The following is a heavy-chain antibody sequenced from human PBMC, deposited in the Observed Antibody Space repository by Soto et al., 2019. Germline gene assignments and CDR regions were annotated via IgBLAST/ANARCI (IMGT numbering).Heavy chain of an antibody. CDR1: ASTFTGYT. D-gene: IGHD4-17*01. Sequence: QVHLVQSGTEVKEPGASVKVSCKASASTFTGYTINWVRQAPGQGLEWMGWISTFNGNTKYAGNFEGRVTMTTNTSTPTAYMEMTSLTFDYTAVYFCSRGTLTSGRWFGPWGQGTLVSVSA. V-gene: IGHV1-18*04. CDR2: ISTFNGNT. J-gene: IGHJ5*02. CDR3: SRGTLTSGRWFGP.